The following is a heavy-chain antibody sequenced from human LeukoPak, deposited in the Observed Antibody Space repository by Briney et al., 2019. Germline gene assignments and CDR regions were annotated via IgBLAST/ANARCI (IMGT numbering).Heavy chain of an antibody. CDR1: GFPFSSYG. D-gene: IGHD3-22*01. CDR2: IPYDGSDK. CDR3: ARDWRDSSGKFPNDAFDI. J-gene: IGHJ3*02. V-gene: IGHV3-30*02. Sequence: GGSLRLSCAASGFPFSSYGMHWVRQAPGKGLEWVAFIPYDGSDKFYADSVKGRFTISRDNAKNSLYLQTNSLRAEDTAVYYCARDWRDSSGKFPNDAFDIWGQGTMVTVSS.